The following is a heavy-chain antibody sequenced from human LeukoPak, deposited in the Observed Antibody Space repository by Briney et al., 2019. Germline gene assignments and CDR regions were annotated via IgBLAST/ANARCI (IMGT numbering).Heavy chain of an antibody. J-gene: IGHJ4*02. CDR2: IYYSGST. D-gene: IGHD4-17*01. Sequence: ASETLSLTCTVSGDSISSYYWSWIRQPPGKGLEWIGYIYYSGSTNYNPSLKSRVTISVDTSKNQFSLKLSSVTAADTAVYYCARHMTTVTTFDYWGQGTLVTVSS. CDR3: ARHMTTVTTFDY. V-gene: IGHV4-59*08. CDR1: GDSISSYY.